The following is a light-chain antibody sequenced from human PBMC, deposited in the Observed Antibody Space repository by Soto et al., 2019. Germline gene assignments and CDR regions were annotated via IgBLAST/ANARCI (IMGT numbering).Light chain of an antibody. CDR1: QSIDDY. CDR2: AAF. CDR3: QQSYSTPRT. Sequence: DIQMAQSPSSPSASVGDRVTITCRASQSIDDYLNWYQQKPGKAPKLLIYAAFNLQSGVPSRFSGSGSGTDFTLSNSSLQPEDFATYSCQQSYSTPRTFGGGTKLEIK. J-gene: IGKJ4*01. V-gene: IGKV1-39*01.